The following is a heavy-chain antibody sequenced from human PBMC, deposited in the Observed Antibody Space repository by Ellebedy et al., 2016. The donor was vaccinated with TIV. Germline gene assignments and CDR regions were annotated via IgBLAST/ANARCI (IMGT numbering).Heavy chain of an antibody. CDR2: IYTTEST. D-gene: IGHD1-26*01. V-gene: IGHV4-4*07. CDR3: ARGRGGTYSIPFDY. CDR1: GGTIRNYY. Sequence: SETLSLXXTVSGGTIRNYYWSWIRQPAGKPIQWIGRIYTTESTTYHPSLKSRVTISVHTSQNQFSLKLNSVTAADTAVYYCARGRGGTYSIPFDYWGQGTLVAVSS. J-gene: IGHJ4*02.